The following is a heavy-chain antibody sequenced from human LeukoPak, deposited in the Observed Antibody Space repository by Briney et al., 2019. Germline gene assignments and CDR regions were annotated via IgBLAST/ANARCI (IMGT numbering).Heavy chain of an antibody. CDR1: GFTVSSNY. J-gene: IGHJ2*01. V-gene: IGHV3-53*01. CDR3: ARDGGYGSYVSPSNWYFDL. CDR2: IYSGGST. Sequence: GGSLRLSCAASGFTVSSNYMSWVRQAPGKGLEWVSVIYSGGSTYYADSVKGRFTISRDNSKNTLYLQMNSLRAEDTAVYYYARDGGYGSYVSPSNWYFDLWGRGTLVTVSS. D-gene: IGHD1-26*01.